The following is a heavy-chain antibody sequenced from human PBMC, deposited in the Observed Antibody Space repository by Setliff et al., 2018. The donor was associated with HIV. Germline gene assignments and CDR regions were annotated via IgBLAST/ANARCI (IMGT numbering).Heavy chain of an antibody. D-gene: IGHD4-17*01. V-gene: IGHV1-2*02. CDR2: INSNNGGT. CDR3: ARADCGDFVEY. Sequence: GASVKVSCKTSGYTFTAYYIHWVRQAPGQGLEWMGWINSNNGGTKYAQNFQGRVTMTRDTSITTAYMELSSLISDDTAVYYCARADCGDFVEYWGRGTLVTVSS. J-gene: IGHJ4*02. CDR1: GYTFTAYY.